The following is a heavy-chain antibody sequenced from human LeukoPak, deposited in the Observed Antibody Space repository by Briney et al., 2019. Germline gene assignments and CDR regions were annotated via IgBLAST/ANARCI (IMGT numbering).Heavy chain of an antibody. Sequence: PSETLSLTCSVSGDSISSSGYYWDWIRQTPGKGLEWIGSIYYRGNIYYNASLKSRVTISVETSKNHFSLKLNSVTAADTAAYYCVRAHYYDSSGYYPGAFDIWGQGTMVTVSS. V-gene: IGHV4-39*07. CDR1: GDSISSSGYY. J-gene: IGHJ3*02. CDR3: VRAHYYDSSGYYPGAFDI. CDR2: IYYRGNI. D-gene: IGHD3-22*01.